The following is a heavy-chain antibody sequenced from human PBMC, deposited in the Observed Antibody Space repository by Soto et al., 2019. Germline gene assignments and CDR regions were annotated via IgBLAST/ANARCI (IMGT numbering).Heavy chain of an antibody. V-gene: IGHV4-30-2*01. J-gene: IGHJ4*02. D-gene: IGHD6-19*01. CDR1: GGSISSGGYS. CDR2: IYHSGST. Sequence: PSETLSLTCAVSGGSISSGGYSWSWIRQPPGKGLEWIGYIYHSGSTYYNPSLKSRVTISVDRSKNQSSLKLSSVTAADTAVYYCARGQQGLIYYFDYWGQGTLVTVSS. CDR3: ARGQQGLIYYFDY.